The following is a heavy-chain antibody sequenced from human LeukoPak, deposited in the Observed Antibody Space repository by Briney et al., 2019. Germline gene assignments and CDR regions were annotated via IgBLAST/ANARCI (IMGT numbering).Heavy chain of an antibody. D-gene: IGHD4-11*01. J-gene: IGHJ4*02. CDR1: GGSISSSSYF. Sequence: SETLSLTCTLSGGSISSSSYFWGWIRQPPGTGLEWIASIYYSGSTYYNPSLKSRVTISVDTSKNQFSLKLSSVTAADTAVYYCARGRWRLPNDYWGQGTLVTVSS. V-gene: IGHV4-39*01. CDR2: IYYSGST. CDR3: ARGRWRLPNDY.